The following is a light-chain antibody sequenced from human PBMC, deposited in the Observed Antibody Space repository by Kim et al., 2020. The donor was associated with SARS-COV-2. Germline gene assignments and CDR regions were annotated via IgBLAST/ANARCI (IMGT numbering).Light chain of an antibody. V-gene: IGLV3-21*04. CDR1: NIEIRT. CDR2: YDS. J-gene: IGLJ1*01. Sequence: SYELTQPPSVSVAPGKTAWITCGGENIEIRTVHWYQQKPGQAPLLVMSYDSDRPSGIPERFSGSNSGNTATLTISGVEAGDEADYYCQVWDSYITQYVFGPGTKVTVL. CDR3: QVWDSYITQYV.